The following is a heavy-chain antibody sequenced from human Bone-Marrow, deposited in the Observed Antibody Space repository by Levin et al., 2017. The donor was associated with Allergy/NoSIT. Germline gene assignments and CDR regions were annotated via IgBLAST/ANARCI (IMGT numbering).Heavy chain of an antibody. J-gene: IGHJ4*02. CDR1: GFTFSSYG. D-gene: IGHD6-13*01. Sequence: GGSLRLSCAASGFTFSSYGMHWVRQAPGKGLEWVAVISYDGSNKYYADSVKGRFTISRDNSKNTLYLQMNSLRAEDTAVYYCANHPGIAAAGAVSDDYWGQGTLVTVSS. V-gene: IGHV3-30*18. CDR3: ANHPGIAAAGAVSDDY. CDR2: ISYDGSNK.